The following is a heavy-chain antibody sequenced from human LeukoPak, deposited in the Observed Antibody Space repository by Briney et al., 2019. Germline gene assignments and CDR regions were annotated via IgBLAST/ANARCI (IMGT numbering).Heavy chain of an antibody. CDR3: ARSSGRSPNRDYMDV. Sequence: ASVKVSCKASGYTFTSYDINWVRQATGQGLEWMGWMNPNSGNTGYAQKFQGRVTITRNTSISTAYMELSSLRSDDTAVYYCARSSGRSPNRDYMDVWGKGTTVTISS. CDR2: MNPNSGNT. D-gene: IGHD1-14*01. J-gene: IGHJ6*03. CDR1: GYTFTSYD. V-gene: IGHV1-8*03.